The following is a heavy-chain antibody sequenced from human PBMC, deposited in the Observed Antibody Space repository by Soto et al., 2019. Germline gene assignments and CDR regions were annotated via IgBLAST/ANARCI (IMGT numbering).Heavy chain of an antibody. D-gene: IGHD3-3*01. J-gene: IGHJ6*03. CDR3: ARDRTRFLEWLPRYYYYYMDV. CDR1: GYTFTSYY. V-gene: IGHV1-46*03. Sequence: ASVKVSCKASGYTFTSYYMHWVRQAPGQGLEWMGIINPSGGSTSYAQKFQGRVTMTRDTSTSTVYMELSSLRSEDTAVYYCARDRTRFLEWLPRYYYYYMDVWGKGTTVTVSS. CDR2: INPSGGST.